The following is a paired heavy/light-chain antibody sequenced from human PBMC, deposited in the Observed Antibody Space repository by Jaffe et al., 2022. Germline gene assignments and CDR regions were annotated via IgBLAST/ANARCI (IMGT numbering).Heavy chain of an antibody. Sequence: QVQLVESGGGLVKPGGSLRLSCAASGFTFSDYYMSWIRQAPGKGLEWVSYISSSGSTIYYADSVKGRFTISRDNAKNSLYLQMNSLRAEDTAVYYCARDKDIDYGDYGASDYYYYMDVWGKGTTVTVSS. CDR3: ARDKDIDYGDYGASDYYYYMDV. CDR2: ISSSGSTI. D-gene: IGHD4-17*01. CDR1: GFTFSDYY. V-gene: IGHV3-11*01. J-gene: IGHJ6*03.
Light chain of an antibody. V-gene: IGKV3-11*01. CDR1: QSVSSY. CDR3: QQRSNWPGLT. J-gene: IGKJ4*01. CDR2: DAS. Sequence: EIVLTQSPATLSLSPGERATLSCRASQSVSSYLAWYQQKPGQAPRLLIYDASNRATGIPARFSGSGSGTDFTLTISSLEPEDFAVYYCQQRSNWPGLTFGGGTKVEIK.